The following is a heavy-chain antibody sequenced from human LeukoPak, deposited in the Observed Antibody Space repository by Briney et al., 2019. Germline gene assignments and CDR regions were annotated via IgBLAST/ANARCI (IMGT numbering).Heavy chain of an antibody. Sequence: SVKVSCKASGGTFSSYAISWVRQAPGQGLEWMGGIIPIFGTANYTQKFQGRVTITTDESTSTAYMELSSLRSEDTAVYNCAREPRLVPLRVIYFDYWGQGTLVTVSS. J-gene: IGHJ4*02. CDR2: IIPIFGTA. D-gene: IGHD6-19*01. CDR3: AREPRLVPLRVIYFDY. CDR1: GGTFSSYA. V-gene: IGHV1-69*05.